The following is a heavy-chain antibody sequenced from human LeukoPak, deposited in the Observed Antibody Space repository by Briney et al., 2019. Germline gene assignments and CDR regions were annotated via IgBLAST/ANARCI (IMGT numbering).Heavy chain of an antibody. CDR1: GFTFTSYA. CDR3: TKVSTTGVGGRGYFDQ. J-gene: IGHJ4*02. D-gene: IGHD1-1*01. Sequence: GGSLRLSCEASGFTFTSYAMSWVRQTPGKGLEWVSFISDRSAGDSTYYTDSVRGRFTISRDSSKSTLYLQMNSLRAEDTALYYCTKVSTTGVGGRGYFDQWGQGTQVTVSS. CDR2: ISDRSAGDST. V-gene: IGHV3-23*01.